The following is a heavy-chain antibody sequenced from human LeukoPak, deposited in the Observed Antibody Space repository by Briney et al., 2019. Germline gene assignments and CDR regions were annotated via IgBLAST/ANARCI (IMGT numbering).Heavy chain of an antibody. Sequence: ASVKVSCKASGGTFSSYAISWVRQAPGQGLEWMGRIIPIFGTANYAQKFQGRVTITTDESTSTAYMELSSLRSEDTAVYYCARDHITQLVLDYWGQGTLVTVSS. V-gene: IGHV1-69*05. J-gene: IGHJ4*02. D-gene: IGHD6-13*01. CDR2: IIPIFGTA. CDR3: ARDHITQLVLDY. CDR1: GGTFSSYA.